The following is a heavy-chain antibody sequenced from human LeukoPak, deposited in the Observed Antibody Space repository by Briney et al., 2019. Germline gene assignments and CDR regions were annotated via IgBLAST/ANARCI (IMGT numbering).Heavy chain of an antibody. CDR2: ISHDGSDK. Sequence: WGSLRLSCSASGFTFSKFAMHWVRQAPGKGLEWVAVISHDGSDKYYADSVKGRFTISRDNSKITLYLQINSLRAEDTAVYYCARLETRGSAQAGGDYWGQGTLVTVSS. J-gene: IGHJ4*02. CDR1: GFTFSKFA. D-gene: IGHD2-15*01. CDR3: ARLETRGSAQAGGDY. V-gene: IGHV3-30-3*01.